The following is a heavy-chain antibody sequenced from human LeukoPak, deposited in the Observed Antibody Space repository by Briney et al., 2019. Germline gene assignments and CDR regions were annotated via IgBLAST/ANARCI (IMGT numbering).Heavy chain of an antibody. CDR2: IWYDGSNK. D-gene: IGHD6-13*01. J-gene: IGHJ4*02. V-gene: IGHV3-33*01. Sequence: GRSLRLSCAASGFTFSSYGMHGVRQAPGKGLEWVAVIWYDGSNKYYADSVKGRFTISRDNSKNTLYLQMNSLRAEDTAVYYCARDQRESSSWYVVMGYWGQGTLVTVFS. CDR1: GFTFSSYG. CDR3: ARDQRESSSWYVVMGY.